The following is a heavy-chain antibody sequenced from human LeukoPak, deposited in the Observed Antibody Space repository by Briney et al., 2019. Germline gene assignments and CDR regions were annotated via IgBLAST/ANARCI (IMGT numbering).Heavy chain of an antibody. Sequence: LGGSLRLSGAASGFTFSFYAMTWVRQAPGKGLEGVSSLGGAGRASTWHSDSVKGRFTISRDDSKNTLYLQMSSLRAEDTAVYHCAKACGATVNDPVDTWGQGTLVTVSS. CDR2: LGGAGRAST. J-gene: IGHJ5*02. D-gene: IGHD1-1*01. CDR3: AKACGATVNDPVDT. CDR1: GFTFSFYA. V-gene: IGHV3-23*01.